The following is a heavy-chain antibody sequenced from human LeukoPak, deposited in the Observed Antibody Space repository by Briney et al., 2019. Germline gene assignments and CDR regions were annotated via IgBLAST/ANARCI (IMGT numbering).Heavy chain of an antibody. D-gene: IGHD1-26*01. CDR3: AKDSGGSLESAFDI. Sequence: PGRSLRLSCAASGFTFDDYAMHWVRQAPGKGLEWVSGISWNSGSIGYADSVKGRFTISRDNAKNSLYLQMNSLRAEDTALYYCAKDSGGSLESAFDIWGQGTMVTVSS. V-gene: IGHV3-9*01. J-gene: IGHJ3*02. CDR1: GFTFDDYA. CDR2: ISWNSGSI.